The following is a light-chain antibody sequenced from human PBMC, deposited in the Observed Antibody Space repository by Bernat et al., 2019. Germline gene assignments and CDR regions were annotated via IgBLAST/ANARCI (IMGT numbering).Light chain of an antibody. CDR3: QQSYSTPDGT. Sequence: DIQMTQSPSSLSASVGDRVTITCRASQSISSYLNWYQQKPGKAPKPLIYAASSLQSGVPSRFSGSGSGTDFTLTISSLQPEDFATYYCQQSYSTPDGTFGPGTKVDIK. CDR2: AAS. J-gene: IGKJ3*01. V-gene: IGKV1-39*01. CDR1: QSISSY.